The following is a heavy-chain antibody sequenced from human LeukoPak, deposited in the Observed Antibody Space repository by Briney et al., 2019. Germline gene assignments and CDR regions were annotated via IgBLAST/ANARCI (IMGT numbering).Heavy chain of an antibody. CDR2: INIGGTNT. Sequence: GGSLRLSCAASGFTFNDYYMSWIRQAPGKGLEWLSYINIGGTNTHYADSVKGRFTIPRDNAKKSLYLEMNNLRAEDTALYYCATDGAGFDTWGQGVLVTVSS. J-gene: IGHJ5*02. V-gene: IGHV3-11*01. CDR3: ATDGAGFDT. CDR1: GFTFNDYY.